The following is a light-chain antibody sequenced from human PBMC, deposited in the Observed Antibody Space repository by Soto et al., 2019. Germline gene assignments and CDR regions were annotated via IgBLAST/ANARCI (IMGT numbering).Light chain of an antibody. J-gene: IGLJ2*01. V-gene: IGLV1-51*01. Sequence: QSVLTQPPSVSAAPGQKVTISCAGSSSNIGNNYVSWYQQLPGTAPTLLIYDNNKRPSGIPDRFSGSKSGTSATLGITGLQTGDEADDYCGSWDSSLSAVVFGGGTKLTVL. CDR3: GSWDSSLSAVV. CDR2: DNN. CDR1: SSNIGNNY.